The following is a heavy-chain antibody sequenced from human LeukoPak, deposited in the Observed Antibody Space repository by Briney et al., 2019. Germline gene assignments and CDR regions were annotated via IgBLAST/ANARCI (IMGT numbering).Heavy chain of an antibody. CDR2: IYYSGNT. Sequence: SETLSLTCTVSGGSISGYYWSWFRQPPGKGLEWIGDIYYSGNTNYNPSLKSRVTISVDTSKNQFSLKLSSVTAADTAVYYCVRANHFDYWGQGTLVTVSS. CDR1: GGSISGYY. J-gene: IGHJ4*02. CDR3: VRANHFDY. D-gene: IGHD1-14*01. V-gene: IGHV4-59*01.